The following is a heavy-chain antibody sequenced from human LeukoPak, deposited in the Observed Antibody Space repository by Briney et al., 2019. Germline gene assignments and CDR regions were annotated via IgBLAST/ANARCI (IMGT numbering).Heavy chain of an antibody. J-gene: IGHJ5*02. CDR3: ATRRQLEGLEA. CDR1: GYSISSSNW. V-gene: IGHV4-28*01. D-gene: IGHD1-1*01. Sequence: SETLSLTCAVSGYSISSSNWWGWIRQPPGKGLEWIGYIYTSGSTNYNPSLKSRVTMSLDTSKSQFSLKLNSVTAADTAVYYCATRRQLEGLEAWGQGALVTVSS. CDR2: IYTSGST.